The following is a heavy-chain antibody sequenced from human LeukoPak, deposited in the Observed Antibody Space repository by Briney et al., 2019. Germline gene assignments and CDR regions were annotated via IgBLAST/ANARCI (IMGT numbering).Heavy chain of an antibody. CDR1: GFTFSSYA. Sequence: GGSLRLSCAASGFTFSSYAMSWVRQAPGKGLEWVSYISSSSNTIYYADSVKGRFTISRDNAKNSLYLQMNSLRAEDTAVYYCATRPGNFDYWGQGTLVTVSS. J-gene: IGHJ4*02. V-gene: IGHV3-48*01. D-gene: IGHD1-26*01. CDR3: ATRPGNFDY. CDR2: ISSSSNTI.